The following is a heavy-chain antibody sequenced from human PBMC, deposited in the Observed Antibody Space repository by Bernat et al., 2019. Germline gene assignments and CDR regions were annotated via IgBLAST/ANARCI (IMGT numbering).Heavy chain of an antibody. CDR1: GGSISSGGYY. J-gene: IGHJ4*02. D-gene: IGHD4-23*01. CDR2: IYYSGST. Sequence: QVQLQESGPGLVKPSQTLSLTCTVSGGSISSGGYYWSWIRQHPGKGLEWIGYIYYSGSTYYNPSLKSRVTISEDTSKNQSSLKLSSVTAADTAVYYGAGEDGGNALDYWGQGTLVTVSS. CDR3: AGEDGGNALDY. V-gene: IGHV4-31*03.